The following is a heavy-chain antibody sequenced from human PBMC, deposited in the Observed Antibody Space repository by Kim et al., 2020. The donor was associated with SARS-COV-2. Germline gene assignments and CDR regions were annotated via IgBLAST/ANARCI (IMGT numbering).Heavy chain of an antibody. CDR1: GGTFSSNA. J-gene: IGHJ4*02. D-gene: IGHD3-3*01. CDR3: ARGKTYPDSWSDAI. CDR2: IIGMFGTT. V-gene: IGHV1-69*13. Sequence: SVKVSCKASGGTFSSNAVSWVRQAPGQGLEWVGGIIGMFGTTDYAQKFKGRVSITAVELTSTVYLEMRSLGSDDTAVYYCARGKTYPDSWSDAIWGQGT.